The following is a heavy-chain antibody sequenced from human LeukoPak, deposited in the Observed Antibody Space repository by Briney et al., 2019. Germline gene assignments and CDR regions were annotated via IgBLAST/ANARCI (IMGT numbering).Heavy chain of an antibody. V-gene: IGHV1-18*01. CDR2: ISAYNGNT. Sequence: ASVKVSCKASGYTFTSYGISWVRQAPGQGLEWMGWISAYNGNTNYAQKLQGRVTMTTDTSTGTAYMELRSLRSDDTAVYYCARDLNVDTAMVPPFDYWGQGTLVTVSS. CDR1: GYTFTSYG. CDR3: ARDLNVDTAMVPPFDY. J-gene: IGHJ4*02. D-gene: IGHD5-18*01.